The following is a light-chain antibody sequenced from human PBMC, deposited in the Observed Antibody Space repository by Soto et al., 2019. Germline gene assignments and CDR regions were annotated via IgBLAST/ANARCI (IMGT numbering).Light chain of an antibody. J-gene: IGLJ1*01. Sequence: QSVLTQPASVSGSPGQSITISCTGTSSDVGGYNYVSWYQQHPGKAPKLMIYAVTDRPSGVSSRFSGSKSGNTASLTISGLQAEDEADYYCCSLTTSHTYVFGSGTKVTVL. CDR1: SSDVGGYNY. CDR2: AVT. V-gene: IGLV2-14*01. CDR3: CSLTTSHTYV.